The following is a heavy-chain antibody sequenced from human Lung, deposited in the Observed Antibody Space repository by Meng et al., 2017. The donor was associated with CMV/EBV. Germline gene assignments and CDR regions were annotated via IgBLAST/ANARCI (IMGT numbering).Heavy chain of an antibody. Sequence: SCAASGFIFSAYEIIWVRQAPRKGLEWVSYIHARGHIVHYADFVNGRFTISRDSAKNSVDLQMSSLRVEDTAVYYCARRLPYYGMDVWGQGTTVTVSS. CDR1: GFIFSAYE. CDR2: IHARGHIV. V-gene: IGHV3-48*03. J-gene: IGHJ6*02. CDR3: ARRLPYYGMDV.